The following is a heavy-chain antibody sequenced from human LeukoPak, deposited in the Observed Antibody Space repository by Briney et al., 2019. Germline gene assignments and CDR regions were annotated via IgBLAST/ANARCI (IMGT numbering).Heavy chain of an antibody. CDR2: ISFDGSNK. J-gene: IGHJ5*02. V-gene: IGHV3-30-3*01. CDR3: AREELGSSLGFDP. D-gene: IGHD3-16*01. CDR1: GFTFSSYA. Sequence: GRSLRLSCAASGFTFSSYAMHWVRQAPGKALEWVAVISFDGSNKYYADSVKGRFTISRDNSKNTLYLQMNSLRAEDTAVYYCAREELGSSLGFDPWGQGTLVTVSS.